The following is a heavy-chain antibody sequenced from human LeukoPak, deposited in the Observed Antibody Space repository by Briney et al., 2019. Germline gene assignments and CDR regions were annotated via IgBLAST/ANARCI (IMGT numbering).Heavy chain of an antibody. V-gene: IGHV5-51*01. J-gene: IGHJ5*02. CDR3: ARSGRYCSGGSCYRYGGFDP. Sequence: GESLKISCKGSGYSFTSYWIGWVRQMPGKGLEWMGILYPGDSDTRYSPSFQGQVTISADKSISTAYLQWSSLKASDTAMYYCARSGRYCSGGSCYRYGGFDPWGQGTLVTVSS. D-gene: IGHD2-15*01. CDR2: LYPGDSDT. CDR1: GYSFTSYW.